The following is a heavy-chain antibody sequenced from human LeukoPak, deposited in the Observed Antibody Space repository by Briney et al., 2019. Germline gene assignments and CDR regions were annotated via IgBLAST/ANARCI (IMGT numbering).Heavy chain of an antibody. CDR2: ISSSSSYT. D-gene: IGHD3-9*01. CDR1: GFTFSDYY. V-gene: IGHV3-11*06. Sequence: PGGSLRLSCAASGFTFSDYYMSWIRQAPGKGLEWVSYISSSSSYTNYADSVKGRFTISRDNAKNSLYLQRNSLRAEDTAVYYCARDQESDILTGPSTSGMDVWGKGTTVTVSS. J-gene: IGHJ6*04. CDR3: ARDQESDILTGPSTSGMDV.